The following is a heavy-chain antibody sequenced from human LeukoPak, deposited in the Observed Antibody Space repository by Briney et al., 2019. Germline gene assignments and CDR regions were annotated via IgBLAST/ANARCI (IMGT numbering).Heavy chain of an antibody. CDR3: TTDLGGAFGSGTYAF. J-gene: IGHJ4*02. CDR2: IKSKDDGGTT. CDR1: GFTFSNAW. Sequence: GGSLRLSCTASGFTFSNAWMSWVRQAPGKGLEWVGRIKSKDDGGTTDYAAPVKGRFTISRDDSKNTLYLQMNSLKTEDTAVYYCTTDLGGAFGSGTYAFWGQRTLVTVSA. D-gene: IGHD3-10*01. V-gene: IGHV3-15*01.